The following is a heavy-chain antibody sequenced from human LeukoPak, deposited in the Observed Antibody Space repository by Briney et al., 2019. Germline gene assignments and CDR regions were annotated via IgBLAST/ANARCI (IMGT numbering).Heavy chain of an antibody. V-gene: IGHV5-51*01. CDR3: ARTSVRAVAGTGDFDY. CDR2: IYPGDSDT. CDR1: GYNFATSW. Sequence: GESLKISCKGFGYNFATSWIGWVRQMPGKGLEWMGLIYPGDSDTRYSPSFQGQVTISADKSISTASLQWSSLRASDTAMYYCARTSVRAVAGTGDFDYWGQGTLVTVSS. J-gene: IGHJ4*02. D-gene: IGHD6-19*01.